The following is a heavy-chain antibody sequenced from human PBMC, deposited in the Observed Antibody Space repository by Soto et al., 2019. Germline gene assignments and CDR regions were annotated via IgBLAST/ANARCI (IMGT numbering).Heavy chain of an antibody. CDR1: GYSFTSYW. CDR2: IYPGDSDT. J-gene: IGHJ4*02. D-gene: IGHD2-2*01. V-gene: IGHV5-51*01. Sequence: GESLKISCKGSGYSFTSYWIGWVRQMPGKGLEWMGIIYPGDSDTRYSPSFQGQVTISADKSISTAYLQWSSLKASDTAMYYCARLAPVPPDIVVVPAADFDYWGQGTLVTVSS. CDR3: ARLAPVPPDIVVVPAADFDY.